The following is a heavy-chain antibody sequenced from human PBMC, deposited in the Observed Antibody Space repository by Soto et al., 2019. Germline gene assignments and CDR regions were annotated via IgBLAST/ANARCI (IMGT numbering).Heavy chain of an antibody. D-gene: IGHD3-22*01. CDR3: ARTYYYDSSGSIGAFDI. CDR2: IWYDGSNK. J-gene: IGHJ3*02. V-gene: IGHV3-33*01. Sequence: VGSLRLSCAASGFTFSSYGMHWVRQAPGKGLEWVAVIWYDGSNKYYADSVKGRFTISRDNSKNTLYLQMNSLRAEDTAVYYCARTYYYDSSGSIGAFDIWGQGTMVTVSS. CDR1: GFTFSSYG.